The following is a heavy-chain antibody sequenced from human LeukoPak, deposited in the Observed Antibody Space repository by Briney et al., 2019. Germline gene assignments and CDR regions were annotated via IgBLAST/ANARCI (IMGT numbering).Heavy chain of an antibody. CDR3: ARGGYGDYLFPFDY. CDR1: GGSISSHY. CDR2: IYPSGST. J-gene: IGHJ4*02. Sequence: PSATLSLTCTVSGGSISSHYWSWIRQPAGKGLEWIGRIYPSGSTNYNPSLKSRVTISVDTSKNQFSLKLSSVTAADTAVYYCARGGYGDYLFPFDYWGQGTLVTVSS. V-gene: IGHV4-4*07. D-gene: IGHD4-17*01.